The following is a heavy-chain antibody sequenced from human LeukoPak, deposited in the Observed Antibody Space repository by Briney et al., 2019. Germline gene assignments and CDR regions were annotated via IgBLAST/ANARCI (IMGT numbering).Heavy chain of an antibody. J-gene: IGHJ4*02. CDR3: AKDQRVSYQWELDY. Sequence: PGGSLRLSCAASGFTFSSYAMSWVRQAPGKGLEWVSAISGSGGSTYYADSVKGRFTISRDNSKNTLYLQMNSLRAEDTAVYYCAKDQRVSYQWELDYWGQGTLVTVSS. CDR2: ISGSGGST. V-gene: IGHV3-23*01. CDR1: GFTFSSYA. D-gene: IGHD1-26*01.